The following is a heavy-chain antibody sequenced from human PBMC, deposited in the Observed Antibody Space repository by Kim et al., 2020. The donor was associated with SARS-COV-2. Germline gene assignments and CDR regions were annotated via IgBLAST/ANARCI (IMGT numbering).Heavy chain of an antibody. CDR2: INAGNGDT. V-gene: IGHV1-3*01. Sequence: ASVKVSCKASGYIFTTYAVIWVRQAPGQRLEWMGWINAGNGDTKYSQNFQGRVTITRDTSASTAYMEMSGLTYEDTAVYYCATHRVSSYSHYYGMDVWGPGTTVTVSS. D-gene: IGHD1-26*01. J-gene: IGHJ6*02. CDR3: ATHRVSSYSHYYGMDV. CDR1: GYIFTTYA.